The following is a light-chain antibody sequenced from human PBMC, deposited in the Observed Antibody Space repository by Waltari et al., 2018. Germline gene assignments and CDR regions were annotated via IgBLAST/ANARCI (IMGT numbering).Light chain of an antibody. CDR1: NIETKS. Sequence: SYVLTQPPSVSVAPGKTARITWGGNNIETKSVHWYQQKPGQAPILVISYDSDRPSGIPERSSGSNSGNTATLTISRVEAADEADYYCQVWDANNDPGVFGTGTEVTVL. V-gene: IGLV3-21*04. J-gene: IGLJ1*01. CDR3: QVWDANNDPGV. CDR2: YDS.